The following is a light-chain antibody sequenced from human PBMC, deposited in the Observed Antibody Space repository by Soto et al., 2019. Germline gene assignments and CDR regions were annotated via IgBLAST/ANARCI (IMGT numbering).Light chain of an antibody. CDR2: DVS. CDR3: SSYKSSSPYV. CDR1: SSDVGGYNY. Sequence: QSVLTQPASVSGSPGQSITISCTGTSSDVGGYNYVSWYQQHPGKAPKLMIYDVSNRPSGVSNRFSGSKSGNTASLTISGLQAEDEADYYCSSYKSSSPYVFGTGTTVTVL. V-gene: IGLV2-14*01. J-gene: IGLJ1*01.